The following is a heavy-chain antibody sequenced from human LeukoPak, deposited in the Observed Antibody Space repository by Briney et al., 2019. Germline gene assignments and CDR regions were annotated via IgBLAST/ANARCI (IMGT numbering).Heavy chain of an antibody. CDR1: GVTSSSYG. V-gene: IGHV3-30*02. CDR3: AKEARGSYYCSGSYYNGNWFDP. Sequence: GGSLRLSCAASGVTSSSYGTHWVCQSPDRRLERGAFIRIEGRNKNSADSVKGRLTISRDNSKSTLYLQMNSLRAEDTAVYYCAKEARGSYYCSGSYYNGNWFDPWGQGTLVTVSS. D-gene: IGHD3-10*01. CDR2: IRIEGRNK. J-gene: IGHJ5*02.